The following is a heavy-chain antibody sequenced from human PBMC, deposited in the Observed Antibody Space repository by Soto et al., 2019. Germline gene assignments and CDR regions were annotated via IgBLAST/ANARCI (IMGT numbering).Heavy chain of an antibody. Sequence: SVKVSCKASGGTFSSYAISWVRQAPGQGLEWMGGIIPIFGTANYAQKFQGRVAITADKSTSTAYMELSSLRSEDTAVYYCGRDRGGGLRYFDWLLSYYYYGMDVWGQGTTVTVSS. D-gene: IGHD3-9*01. J-gene: IGHJ6*02. CDR2: IIPIFGTA. CDR1: GGTFSSYA. V-gene: IGHV1-69*06. CDR3: GRDRGGGLRYFDWLLSYYYYGMDV.